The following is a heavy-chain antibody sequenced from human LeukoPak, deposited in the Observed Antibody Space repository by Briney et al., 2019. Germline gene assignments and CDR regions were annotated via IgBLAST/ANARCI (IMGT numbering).Heavy chain of an antibody. CDR2: ISSSGSTI. CDR1: GFTFSSYE. J-gene: IGHJ4*02. Sequence: GGSLRLSCAASGFTFSSYEMNWVRQAPGKGLEWVSYISSSGSTIYYADSVKGRFTISRDNAKNSLYLQMNSLRVDDTAVYYCAAAEYSSSSGGYWGQGTLVTVSS. D-gene: IGHD6-6*01. V-gene: IGHV3-48*03. CDR3: AAAEYSSSSGGY.